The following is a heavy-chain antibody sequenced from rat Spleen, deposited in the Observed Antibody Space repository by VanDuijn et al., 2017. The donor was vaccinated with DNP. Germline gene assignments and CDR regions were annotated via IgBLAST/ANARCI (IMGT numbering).Heavy chain of an antibody. Sequence: EVQLVETGGGLAQPGRSLKLSCVASGFTFSNSWMFWIRQAPGKGLEWVASINTDGDGTFYPDSLKGRFTISRDNAENTVYLQMNSLRSEDTATYYCATSTGAYWGQGTLVTVSS. CDR1: GFTFSNSW. J-gene: IGHJ3*01. D-gene: IGHD1-2*01. V-gene: IGHV5-58*01. CDR2: INTDGDGT. CDR3: ATSTGAY.